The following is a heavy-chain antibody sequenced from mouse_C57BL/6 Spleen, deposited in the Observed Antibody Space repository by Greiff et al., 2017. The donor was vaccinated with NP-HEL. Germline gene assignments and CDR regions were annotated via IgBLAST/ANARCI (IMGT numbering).Heavy chain of an antibody. J-gene: IGHJ2*01. CDR2: IGPGSGST. D-gene: IGHD2-2*01. CDR1: GYTFTDYY. V-gene: IGHV1-77*01. CDR3: ARNYGHDEGYFDY. Sequence: VQLQQSGAELVKPGASVKISCKASGYTFTDYYINWVKQRPGQGLEWIGKIGPGSGSTYYDEKFKGKATLTADKSSSTAYMQLSSLTSEDSAVYFCARNYGHDEGYFDYWGQGTTLTVSS.